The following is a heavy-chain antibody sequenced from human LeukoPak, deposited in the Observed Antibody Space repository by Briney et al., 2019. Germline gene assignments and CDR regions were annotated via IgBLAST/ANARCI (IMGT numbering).Heavy chain of an antibody. J-gene: IGHJ6*03. CDR2: IYTSGST. CDR1: GGSISSGSYY. Sequence: SETLSLTCTVSGGSISSGSYYWSWIRQPAGKGLEWIGRIYTSGSTNYNPSLKSRVTISVDTSKNQFSLKLSSVTAADTAVYYCARDHAYYYYYMDVWGKGTTVTISS. D-gene: IGHD2-8*01. V-gene: IGHV4-61*02. CDR3: ARDHAYYYYYMDV.